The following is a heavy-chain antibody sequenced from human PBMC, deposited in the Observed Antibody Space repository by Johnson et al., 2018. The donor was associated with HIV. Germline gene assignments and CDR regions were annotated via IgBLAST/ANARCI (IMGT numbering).Heavy chain of an antibody. D-gene: IGHD5-18*01. CDR1: GFTFSSYD. CDR3: ARGPVDTAMGNDAFDI. J-gene: IGHJ3*02. CDR2: ISSSGITI. Sequence: VQLVESGGGLVQPGGSLRLSCAASGFTFSSYDMHWVRQTTGKGLEWVSYISSSGITIYYADPVKGRFTISRDNAKNLVYLQMNSLRAEDTAVYYWARGPVDTAMGNDAFDIWGQGTVVTVSS. V-gene: IGHV3-48*04.